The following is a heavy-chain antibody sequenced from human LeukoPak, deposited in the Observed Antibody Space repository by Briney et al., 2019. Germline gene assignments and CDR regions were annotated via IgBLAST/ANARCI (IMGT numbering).Heavy chain of an antibody. J-gene: IGHJ4*02. D-gene: IGHD3-22*01. CDR2: IYYSGST. CDR3: ARARRDSSGYYFDY. CDR1: GGSISSYY. V-gene: IGHV4-59*01. Sequence: SETLSLTCTVSGGSISSYYWSWIRQPPGEGLGWIGYIYYSGSTNYNPSLKSRVTISVDTSKNQFSLKLSSVTAADTAVYYCARARRDSSGYYFDYWGQGTLVTVSS.